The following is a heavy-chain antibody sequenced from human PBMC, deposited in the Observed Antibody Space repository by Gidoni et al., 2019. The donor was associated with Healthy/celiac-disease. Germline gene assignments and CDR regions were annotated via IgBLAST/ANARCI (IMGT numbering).Heavy chain of an antibody. V-gene: IGHV3-7*03. Sequence: EVQLVESGGGLVQPGGSLRLSCPTSGFPFSSYWMSWVRQAPGQGLEWVANIKQDGSEKYYVDSVKGRFTISRDNAKNSLYLQMNSLRAEDTAVYYCARENYGSGTPVYWGQGTLVTVSS. CDR2: IKQDGSEK. CDR3: ARENYGSGTPVY. D-gene: IGHD3-10*01. CDR1: GFPFSSYW. J-gene: IGHJ4*02.